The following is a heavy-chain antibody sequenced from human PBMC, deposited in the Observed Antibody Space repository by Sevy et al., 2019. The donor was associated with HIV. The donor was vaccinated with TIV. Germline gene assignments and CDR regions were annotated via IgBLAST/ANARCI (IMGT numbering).Heavy chain of an antibody. CDR2: ISGPGGTT. Sequence: GGSLRLSCAASGFTFSSYAMSWVRQAPGKGLEWVSSISGPGGTTYYADSVKGRFTISRDNSKNTLYLQMNSLRADDSAVYYCAEGDEPATDYGDYVPNAFDIWGQGTMVTVSS. CDR1: GFTFSSYA. D-gene: IGHD4-17*01. CDR3: AEGDEPATDYGDYVPNAFDI. V-gene: IGHV3-23*01. J-gene: IGHJ3*02.